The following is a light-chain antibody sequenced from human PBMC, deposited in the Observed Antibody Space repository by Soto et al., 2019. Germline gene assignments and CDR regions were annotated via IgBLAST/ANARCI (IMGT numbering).Light chain of an antibody. J-gene: IGKJ2*03. Sequence: DIQMTQSPSSLSASVGDRVTITCRASQAISNFVAWYQQKPGKSPTLLISEASTLQSGVPSRFSGRGSGTDFTLTISSLQPEDFATYCGQNFTGAPYGFGQGTKLAVK. V-gene: IGKV1-27*01. CDR2: EAS. CDR3: QNFTGAPYG. CDR1: QAISNF.